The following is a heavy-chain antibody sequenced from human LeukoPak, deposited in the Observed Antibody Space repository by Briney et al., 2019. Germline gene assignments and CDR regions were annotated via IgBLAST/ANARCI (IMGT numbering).Heavy chain of an antibody. CDR1: GGSISGSSYY. V-gene: IGHV4-39*01. Sequence: SETLSLTCSVSGGSISGSSYYWGWIRQPPGKGLEWIGSIYFSGSTYYNPSLKSRVTISIDTSKNQFSLKLSSVTAADTAVYYCARSRAAWLPEYLQYWGQGTLVTVSS. D-gene: IGHD3-22*01. J-gene: IGHJ1*01. CDR2: IYFSGST. CDR3: ARSRAAWLPEYLQY.